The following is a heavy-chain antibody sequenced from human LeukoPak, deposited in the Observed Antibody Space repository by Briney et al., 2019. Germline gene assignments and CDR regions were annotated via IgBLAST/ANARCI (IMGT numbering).Heavy chain of an antibody. CDR1: GGSFSGYY. CDR2: INHSGST. J-gene: IGHJ4*02. V-gene: IGHV4-34*01. CDR3: ARGGRYSSFPKSY. D-gene: IGHD6-13*01. Sequence: SETLSLTCAVYGGSFSGYYWSWIRQPPGKGLEWIGEINHSGSTNYNPSLKSRVTISVDTSKNQFSLKLSSVTAADTAVYYCARGGRYSSFPKSYWGQGTLATVSS.